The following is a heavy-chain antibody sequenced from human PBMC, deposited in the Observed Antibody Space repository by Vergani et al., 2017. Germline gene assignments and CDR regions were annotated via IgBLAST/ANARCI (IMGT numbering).Heavy chain of an antibody. CDR2: ISGSGCST. CDR3: AKDLGLAAALFYYGMDV. V-gene: IGHV3-23*01. CDR1: GFTFSSYA. D-gene: IGHD6-13*01. Sequence: EVQLLESGGGLVQPGGSLRLSCAASGFTFSSYAMSWVRQAPGKGLEWVSAISGSGCSTYYADSVKGRFTISRDNSKNTLYLQMNSLRAEDTAVYYCAKDLGLAAALFYYGMDVWGQGTTVTVSS. J-gene: IGHJ6*02.